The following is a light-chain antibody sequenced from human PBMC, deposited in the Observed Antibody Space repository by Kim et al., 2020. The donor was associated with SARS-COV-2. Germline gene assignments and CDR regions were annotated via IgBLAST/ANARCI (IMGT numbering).Light chain of an antibody. J-gene: IGKJ3*01. V-gene: IGKV1-16*02. CDR1: QGISNT. CDR3: LHCSTYPFT. Sequence: ASVGDRSTITCRASQGISNTLAGFQQKPGKAPTSLLYAASNLQRRVPSEFSGSGSGADFTLTISSLQPEDFATYYCLHCSTYPFTFGPGTKVDIK. CDR2: AAS.